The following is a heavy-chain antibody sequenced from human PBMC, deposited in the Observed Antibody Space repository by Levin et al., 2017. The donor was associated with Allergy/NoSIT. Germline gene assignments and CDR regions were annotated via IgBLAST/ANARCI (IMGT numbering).Heavy chain of an antibody. CDR1: GFIFSTYA. Sequence: QPGGSLRLSCAASGFIFSTYAMTWVRQAPGKGLEWVSSISNSGGSTYYADSVKGRLTISRDNSKKTLDLQMNSLRAEDTAIYYCATWNRGRHNFDYWGQGSLVTVSS. V-gene: IGHV3-23*01. CDR3: ATWNRGRHNFDY. D-gene: IGHD1-1*01. CDR2: ISNSGGST. J-gene: IGHJ4*02.